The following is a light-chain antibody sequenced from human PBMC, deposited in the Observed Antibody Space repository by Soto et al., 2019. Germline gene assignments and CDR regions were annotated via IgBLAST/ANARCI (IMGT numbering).Light chain of an antibody. Sequence: EIVLTQSPGTLSLSPGERATLSCGASQSLSSNSLAWYQQKPGQAPRLLIYGASSRATVIPDRFSGSGSGTDFTLTISRLEPKDFAVYYCQLYGTSPYTFGQGTKLEIK. CDR2: GAS. V-gene: IGKV3-20*01. J-gene: IGKJ2*01. CDR1: QSLSSNS. CDR3: QLYGTSPYT.